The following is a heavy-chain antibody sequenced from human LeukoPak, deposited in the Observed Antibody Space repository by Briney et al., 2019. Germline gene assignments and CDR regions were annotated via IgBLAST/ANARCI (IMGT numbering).Heavy chain of an antibody. J-gene: IGHJ4*02. D-gene: IGHD3-9*01. CDR2: ISSSSSCI. V-gene: IGHV3-21*01. CDR1: GFTFSSYS. CDR3: AKAANAPYYDILTGFDY. Sequence: GGSLRLSCAASGFTFSSYSMNWVRQAPGKGLEWVSSISSSSSCIYYADSVKGRFTISRDNAKNSLYLQMNSLRAEDTAVYYCAKAANAPYYDILTGFDYWGQGTLVTVSS.